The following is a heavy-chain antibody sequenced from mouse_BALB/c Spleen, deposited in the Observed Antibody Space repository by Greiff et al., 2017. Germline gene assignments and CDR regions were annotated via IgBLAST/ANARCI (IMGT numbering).Heavy chain of an antibody. V-gene: IGHV2-4-1*01. CDR3: ARNPQSYYGYYFDY. D-gene: IGHD1-1*01. CDR2: IWSGGST. Sequence: VQLVESGPGLVQPSQSLSITCTVSGFSLTSYGVHWVRQSPGKGLEWLGVIWSGGSTDYNSALKSRLSISKDNSKSQVFLKMNSLQTDDTAMYYCARNPQSYYGYYFDYWGQGTTLTVSS. J-gene: IGHJ2*01. CDR1: GFSLTSYG.